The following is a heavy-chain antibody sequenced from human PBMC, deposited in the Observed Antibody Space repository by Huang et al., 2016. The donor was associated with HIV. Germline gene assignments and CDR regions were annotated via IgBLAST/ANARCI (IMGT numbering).Heavy chain of an antibody. V-gene: IGHV7-4-1*02. J-gene: IGHJ4*02. CDR3: ARDSGYYRYFDY. Sequence: QVQLVQSGSELKKPGDSVKVSCKVSGYTFTAYQISWVRQAPGQGLDWMGWNKPNTGSPTYAQGFTGRFVFSLGTSVSTAYLQIISLKAEDTAVYFCARDSGYYRYFDYWGQGTLVTVSS. CDR2: NKPNTGSP. CDR1: GYTFTAYQ. D-gene: IGHD3-22*01.